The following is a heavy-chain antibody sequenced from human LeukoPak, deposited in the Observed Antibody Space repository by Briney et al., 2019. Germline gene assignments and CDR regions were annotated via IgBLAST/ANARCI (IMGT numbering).Heavy chain of an antibody. Sequence: GESLKISCKGSGYSFTSYWIGWVRQMPGKGLEWMGIIYPGDSDTRYSPSFQGQVTISVDKSINTAYLQWSSLRASDTAVYYCARDVVPSSTGMDVWGQGTTVTVSS. J-gene: IGHJ6*02. CDR3: ARDVVPSSTGMDV. V-gene: IGHV5-51*01. CDR1: GYSFTSYW. D-gene: IGHD2-15*01. CDR2: IYPGDSDT.